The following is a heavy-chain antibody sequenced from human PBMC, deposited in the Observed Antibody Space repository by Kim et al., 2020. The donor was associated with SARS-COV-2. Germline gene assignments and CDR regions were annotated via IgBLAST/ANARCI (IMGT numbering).Heavy chain of an antibody. V-gene: IGHV4-59*08. D-gene: IGHD3-22*01. J-gene: IGHJ4*02. CDR3: ARRLFGGYYDY. Sequence: TNYTPSLKSRVTISVDTSKNQFSLKLSAVTAADTAVYYCARRLFGGYYDYWGQGTLVTVSS. CDR2: T.